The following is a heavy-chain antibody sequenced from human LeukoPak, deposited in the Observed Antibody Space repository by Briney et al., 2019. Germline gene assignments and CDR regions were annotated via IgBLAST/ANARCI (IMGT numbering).Heavy chain of an antibody. D-gene: IGHD5-12*01. V-gene: IGHV4-34*01. J-gene: IGHJ4*02. Sequence: PSETLSLTCAVYGGSFGGYYWSWIRQPPGKGLEWIGEINHSGSTNYNPSLKSRVTISVDTSKNQFSLKLSSVTAADTAVYYCAREIYRGYPYNDYWGQGTLVTVSS. CDR3: AREIYRGYPYNDY. CDR2: INHSGST. CDR1: GGSFGGYY.